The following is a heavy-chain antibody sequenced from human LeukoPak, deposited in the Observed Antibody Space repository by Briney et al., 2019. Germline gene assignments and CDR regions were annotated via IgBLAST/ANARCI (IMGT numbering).Heavy chain of an antibody. V-gene: IGHV3-7*02. CDR1: GFPFRSYW. J-gene: IGHJ4*02. CDR2: IKQDGSET. Sequence: PGGSLRLSCAASGFPFRSYWMSWVRQDPGKRLEWVANIKQDGSETYYVDSVKGRFTISRDNARSSVYLQMDSLRDEDTAVYYCARASTFLDYWGQGALVSVSS. D-gene: IGHD2-2*01. CDR3: ARASTFLDY.